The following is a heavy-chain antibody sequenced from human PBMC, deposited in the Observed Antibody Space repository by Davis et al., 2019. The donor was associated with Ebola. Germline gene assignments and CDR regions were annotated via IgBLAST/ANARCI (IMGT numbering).Heavy chain of an antibody. D-gene: IGHD2-2*01. J-gene: IGHJ3*02. Sequence: SVKVSCKASGYTLSTYALSWVRQAPGQGLEWMGKIIPVFGTASYAQNFQGRVTLTADKSTSTAYMEVDGLTFEDTAVYYCARDKGDRCSSASCYDGAFDIWGQGTMVTVS. CDR2: IIPVFGTA. V-gene: IGHV1-69*06. CDR1: GYTLSTYA. CDR3: ARDKGDRCSSASCYDGAFDI.